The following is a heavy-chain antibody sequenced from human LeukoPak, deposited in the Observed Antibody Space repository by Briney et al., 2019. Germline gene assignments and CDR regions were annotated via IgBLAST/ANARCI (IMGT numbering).Heavy chain of an antibody. CDR2: VSYDPSKQ. CDR3: ARGSSPWGYTYGYLDY. V-gene: IGHV3-30*04. Sequence: PGGSLRLSCAASGFTFTTYSMHWVRQAPGKGLEWVAIVSYDPSKQKYADSVRGRFTISRDNSNNILYLQLNSLRVEDTAIYYCARGSSPWGYTYGYLDYWGQGTLVSVSS. D-gene: IGHD5-18*01. CDR1: GFTFTTYS. J-gene: IGHJ4*02.